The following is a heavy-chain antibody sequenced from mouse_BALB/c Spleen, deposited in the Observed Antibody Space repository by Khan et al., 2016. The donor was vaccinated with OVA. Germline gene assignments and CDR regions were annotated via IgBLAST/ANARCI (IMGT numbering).Heavy chain of an antibody. CDR1: GYSFTSDYA. V-gene: IGHV3-2*02. D-gene: IGHD4-1*01. Sequence: EVELVESGPGLVKPSQSLSLTCTVTGYSFTSDYAWNWIRQFPGNILEWMGIISYSGRTSYNPSLKSRISVTRDTSKNHFFLQLNSVTTEGAATYYCAMGRTYWGQGTLVTVSA. J-gene: IGHJ3*01. CDR2: ISYSGRT. CDR3: AMGRTY.